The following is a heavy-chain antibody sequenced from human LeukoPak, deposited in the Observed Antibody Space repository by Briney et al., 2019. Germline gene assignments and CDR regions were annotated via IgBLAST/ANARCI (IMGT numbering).Heavy chain of an antibody. V-gene: IGHV3-48*01. D-gene: IGHD2-15*01. CDR2: ISSSSSTI. Sequence: GGSLRLSCAATGFTFSSYSMNWVRQAPGKGLEWVSYISSSSSTIYYADSVKGRFTISRDNAKNSLYLQMNSLRAEDTAVYYCAREYRSGGSCYPGDAFDICGQGTMVTVSS. J-gene: IGHJ3*02. CDR1: GFTFSSYS. CDR3: AREYRSGGSCYPGDAFDI.